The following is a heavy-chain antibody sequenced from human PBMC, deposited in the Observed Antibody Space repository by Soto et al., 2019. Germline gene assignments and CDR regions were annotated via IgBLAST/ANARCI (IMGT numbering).Heavy chain of an antibody. D-gene: IGHD5-12*01. Sequence: QVQLVESGGGVVQPGRSQSLSCAASGFTFSSDGMHWVSQSPGKGLEWLTRISDDGSEKKYSGSVKGRFTGTRDNSKNTLYLQMNRLRPDDTALYYCAKESGYDFDQWGQGALVIVSS. CDR3: AKESGYDFDQ. V-gene: IGHV3-30*18. CDR1: GFTFSSDG. CDR2: ISDDGSEK. J-gene: IGHJ5*02.